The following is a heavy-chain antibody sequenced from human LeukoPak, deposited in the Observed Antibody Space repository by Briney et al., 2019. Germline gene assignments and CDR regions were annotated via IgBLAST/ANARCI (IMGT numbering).Heavy chain of an antibody. D-gene: IGHD6-19*01. CDR1: GFSITNYW. CDR2: IKGDGSEK. J-gene: IGHJ5*02. V-gene: IGHV3-7*01. CDR3: VRQAGVS. Sequence: PGGSLRLSCAASGFSITNYWMTWVRQAPGKGLECVANIKGDGSEKSYVDSVKGRFTISRDNAKNSLYLQMNSLRAEDTAVYYCVRQAGVSWGQGTLVTVSS.